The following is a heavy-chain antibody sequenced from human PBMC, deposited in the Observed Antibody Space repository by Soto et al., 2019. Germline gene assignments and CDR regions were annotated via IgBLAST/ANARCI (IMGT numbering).Heavy chain of an antibody. CDR1: GGSISSYY. CDR3: ARGGTFRTFDY. J-gene: IGHJ4*02. CDR2: IYYSGST. Sequence: PXXTLSLPCTVSGGSISSYYWRWIRQPPGKGLEWIGYIYYSGSTNYNPSLKSRVTISVDTSKNQFSLKLSYATAADTAVYYCARGGTFRTFDYWGQGTLVTVSS. D-gene: IGHD3-16*01. V-gene: IGHV4-59*01.